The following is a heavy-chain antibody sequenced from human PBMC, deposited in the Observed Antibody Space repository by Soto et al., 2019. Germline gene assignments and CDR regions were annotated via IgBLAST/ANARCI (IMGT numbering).Heavy chain of an antibody. V-gene: IGHV1-69*13. CDR2: IIPIFGTA. D-gene: IGHD3-10*01. CDR1: GGTFSSYA. CDR3: ARTSRAHGPYYYGSGSRSPYYYYYGMDV. Sequence: GASVKVSCKASGGTFSSYAISWVRQAPGQGLEWMGGIIPIFGTANYAQKFQGRVTITADESTSTAYMELSSLRSEDTAVYYCARTSRAHGPYYYGSGSRSPYYYYYGMDVWGQGTTVTVSS. J-gene: IGHJ6*02.